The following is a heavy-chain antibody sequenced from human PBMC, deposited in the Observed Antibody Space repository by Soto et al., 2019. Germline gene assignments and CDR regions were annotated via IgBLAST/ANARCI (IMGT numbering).Heavy chain of an antibody. J-gene: IGHJ4*02. CDR3: ASWPDAADY. CDR2: ISSSSNSI. D-gene: IGHD6-25*01. Sequence: GSLRLSCAASGFTFSSYAMSWVRQAPGKGLEWVSYISSSSNSIYYADSVKGRFTISRDNAKNSLYLQMNSLRDEDTAVYYCASWPDAADYWGQGTLVTVSS. CDR1: GFTFSSYA. V-gene: IGHV3-48*02.